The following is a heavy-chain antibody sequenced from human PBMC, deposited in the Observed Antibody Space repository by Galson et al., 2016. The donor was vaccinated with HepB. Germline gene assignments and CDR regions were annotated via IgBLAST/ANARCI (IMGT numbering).Heavy chain of an antibody. CDR2: INPNNGGT. D-gene: IGHD2/OR15-2a*01. Sequence: SVKVSCKASRYTFTGYYLHWVRQAPGQGLEWMGWINPNNGGTKYAQKFQGWVTMTRDRSTSTAYMELSRLKSDDTAVYYCARGGSTYYDYYYCAMDVWGQGTTVTVSS. CDR1: RYTFTGYY. J-gene: IGHJ6*02. V-gene: IGHV1-2*04. CDR3: ARGGSTYYDYYYCAMDV.